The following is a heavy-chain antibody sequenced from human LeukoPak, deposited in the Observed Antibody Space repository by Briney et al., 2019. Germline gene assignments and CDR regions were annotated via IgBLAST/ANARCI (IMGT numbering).Heavy chain of an antibody. CDR2: IKQDGSEK. J-gene: IGHJ6*02. D-gene: IGHD3-3*01. Sequence: PGGSLRLSCAASGFTFSSYWMSWVRQAPGKGLEWVANIKQDGSEKYYVDSVKARFTISRDNAKNSLYLQMNSLRAEDTAVYYCARDGIHHYDFWSGRDYGMDVWGQGTTVTVSS. CDR3: ARDGIHHYDFWSGRDYGMDV. CDR1: GFTFSSYW. V-gene: IGHV3-7*01.